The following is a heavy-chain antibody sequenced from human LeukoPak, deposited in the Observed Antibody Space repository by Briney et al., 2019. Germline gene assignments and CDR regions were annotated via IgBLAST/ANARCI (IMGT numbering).Heavy chain of an antibody. V-gene: IGHV4-4*07. CDR2: IYTSGST. D-gene: IGHD5-18*01. J-gene: IGHJ3*02. Sequence: SETLSLTCTVSGGSISSYYWSWIRQPAGKGLEWIGRIYTSGSTNYNPSLKSRVTMSVDTSKNQFSLKLSSVTAADAAVYYCARDRQTQLCLRSCDAFDIWGQGTMVTVSP. CDR3: ARDRQTQLCLRSCDAFDI. CDR1: GGSISSYY.